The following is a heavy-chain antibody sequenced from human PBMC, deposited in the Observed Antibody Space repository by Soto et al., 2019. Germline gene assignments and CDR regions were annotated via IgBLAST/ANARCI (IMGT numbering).Heavy chain of an antibody. CDR1: GDSISSVNHY. V-gene: IGHV4-30-4*01. Sequence: SETLSLTCTVSGDSISSVNHYWSWIRQPPGKGLEWIGYIFYSGTAYYNPSLKSRLTISVDTSRNQFSLKLSSVTAADTAVYYCARTDYGTAYFDPWGQGPLVTVSS. CDR2: IFYSGTA. J-gene: IGHJ5*02. CDR3: ARTDYGTAYFDP. D-gene: IGHD3-10*01.